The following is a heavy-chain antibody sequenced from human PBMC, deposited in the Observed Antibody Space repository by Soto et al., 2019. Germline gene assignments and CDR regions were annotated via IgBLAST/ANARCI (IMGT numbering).Heavy chain of an antibody. CDR1: GGSISSGGYS. D-gene: IGHD4-17*01. J-gene: IGHJ5*02. CDR2: IYHSGST. Sequence: SETLSLTCAVSGGSISSGGYSWSWIRQPPGKGLEWIGYIYHSGSTYYNPSLKSRVTISVDRSKNQFSLKLSSVTAADTAVYYCARSPGLLTTVVNSWFDPWGQGTLVTVSS. CDR3: ARSPGLLTTVVNSWFDP. V-gene: IGHV4-30-2*01.